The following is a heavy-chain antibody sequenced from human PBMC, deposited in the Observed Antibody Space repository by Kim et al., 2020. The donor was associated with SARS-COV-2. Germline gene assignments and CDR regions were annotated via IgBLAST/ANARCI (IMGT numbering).Heavy chain of an antibody. D-gene: IGHD3-22*01. CDR1: GGTFSSYA. V-gene: IGHV1-69*13. CDR3: ARAEIREYYYDSTSGGTYYFDC. J-gene: IGHJ4*02. Sequence: SVKVSCKASGGTFSSYAISWVRQAPGQGLEWMGGIIPIFGTANYAQKFQGRVTITADESTSTAYMELSSLRSEDTAVYYCARAEIREYYYDSTSGGTYYFDCWGQGTLVTVSS. CDR2: IIPIFGTA.